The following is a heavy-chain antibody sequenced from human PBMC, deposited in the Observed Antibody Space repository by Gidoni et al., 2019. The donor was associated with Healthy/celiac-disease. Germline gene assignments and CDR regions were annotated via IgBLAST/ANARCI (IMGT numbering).Heavy chain of an antibody. V-gene: IGHV3-30-3*01. CDR1: GFTFSSYA. D-gene: IGHD2-2*01. Sequence: QVQLAAFGGGVVQPARSLRLSCAAQGFTFSSYAMHWVRQAPGKGPEWMAVISYDGGNKYYADSVKSRFTISRDNSKNRLYLQMNSLGAEDTAVYYCASRPAAIPGFDYWGQGTLVTVSS. CDR3: ASRPAAIPGFDY. J-gene: IGHJ4*02. CDR2: ISYDGGNK.